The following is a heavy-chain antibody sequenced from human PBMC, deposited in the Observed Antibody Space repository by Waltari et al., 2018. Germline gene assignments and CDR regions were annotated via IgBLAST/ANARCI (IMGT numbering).Heavy chain of an antibody. CDR2: INVDGSST. J-gene: IGHJ4*02. V-gene: IGHV3-74*01. Sequence: EVQLVESGGDLVQPGGSLRLSCAASGFTFSNYWMHWVRQAPGKGLALFSRINVDGSSTVYANSVAGRFTISRDNAKNTVYLEMSGLRAEDTAVYYCTRGEINYSRFDYWGQGSLVTVSS. D-gene: IGHD4-4*01. CDR3: TRGEINYSRFDY. CDR1: GFTFSNYW.